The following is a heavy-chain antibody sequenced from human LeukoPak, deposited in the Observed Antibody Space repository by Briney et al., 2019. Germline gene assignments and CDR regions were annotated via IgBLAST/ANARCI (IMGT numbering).Heavy chain of an antibody. CDR2: INSKGGSI. D-gene: IGHD2-15*01. CDR3: ARVDSDCTARSCYTGLLDY. V-gene: IGHV3-20*03. Sequence: PGGSLRLSYAASGFTFDNYAMAWVRQVPVKGLEWVSGINSKGGSIGYADSVKGRFTISRDNAKNSLYLQMNSLRVEDTALYYCARVDSDCTARSCYTGLLDYWGQGTLVTVSS. J-gene: IGHJ4*02. CDR1: GFTFDNYA.